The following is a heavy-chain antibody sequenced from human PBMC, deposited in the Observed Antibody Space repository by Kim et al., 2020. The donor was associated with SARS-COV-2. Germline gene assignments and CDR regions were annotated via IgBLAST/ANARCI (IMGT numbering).Heavy chain of an antibody. D-gene: IGHD3-9*01. CDR2: VNRDGAGT. CDR3: AKPDDIFWLFEC. J-gene: IGHJ4*02. V-gene: IGHV3-23*01. Sequence: GGSLRLSCAASGFTFSSYAMGWVRQAPGKGLEWVSSVNRDGAGTYYADSVKGRFTITRDNSRNTLFLQMNSLRAEDTAVYYCAKPDDIFWLFECWGQGTLVTVSP. CDR1: GFTFSSYA.